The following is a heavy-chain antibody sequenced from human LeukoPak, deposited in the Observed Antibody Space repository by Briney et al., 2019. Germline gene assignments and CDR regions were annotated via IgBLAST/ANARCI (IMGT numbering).Heavy chain of an antibody. D-gene: IGHD2-2*01. V-gene: IGHV3-30*18. CDR3: AKDQKWGPADYYFDS. J-gene: IGHJ4*02. CDR1: GFSLTNNA. Sequence: GGSLRLSCAPPGFSLTNNAMHWDRPAPGKGLGWVSVISTDGKDKKYADSVKGRFAISRDNSKNTLDLQMNSLRVEDTAVYYCAKDQKWGPADYYFDSWGQGTLVTVSS. CDR2: ISTDGKDK.